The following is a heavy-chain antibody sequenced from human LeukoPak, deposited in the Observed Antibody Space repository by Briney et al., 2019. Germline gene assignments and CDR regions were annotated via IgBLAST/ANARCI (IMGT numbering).Heavy chain of an antibody. V-gene: IGHV3-23*01. D-gene: IGHD2-21*01. CDR1: GFTFSSYA. CDR3: AKDDSDWELAYCGGDCYLFDY. J-gene: IGHJ4*02. CDR2: ISGSGGST. Sequence: GALRLSCAASGFTFSSYAMSWVRQAPGKGLEWVSAISGSGGSTYYADSVKGRFTISRDNSKNTLYLQMNSLRAEDTAVYYCAKDDSDWELAYCGGDCYLFDYWGQGSLVTVSS.